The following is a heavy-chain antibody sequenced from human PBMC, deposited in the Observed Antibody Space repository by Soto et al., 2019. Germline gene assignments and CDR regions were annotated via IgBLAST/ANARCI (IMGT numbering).Heavy chain of an antibody. D-gene: IGHD2-2*01. Sequence: PGGSLRLSCAASGFTFDDYAMHWVRQAPGKGLEWVSGFSCNSGSLGYAVFLKGRFTISSDNAKNSLYLRMNSLRAEDTAFYYCAKASSEVVPAALLQAFDIWGQGTMVTVSS. J-gene: IGHJ3*02. CDR3: AKASSEVVPAALLQAFDI. V-gene: IGHV3-9*01. CDR2: FSCNSGSL. CDR1: GFTFDDYA.